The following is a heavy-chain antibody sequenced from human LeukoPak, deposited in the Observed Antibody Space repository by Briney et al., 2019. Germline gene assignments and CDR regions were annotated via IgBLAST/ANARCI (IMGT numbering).Heavy chain of an antibody. CDR3: ARAGDVVVGPYYYMDV. CDR1: GFTFSNYG. Sequence: PGGSLRLSCAASGFTFSNYGMHWVRQAPGKRLEWVAVISYDGSNKYYADSVKGRFTISRDNSKNTLYLQMNSLRAEDTAVYYCARAGDVVVGPYYYMDVWGKGTTVTVSS. D-gene: IGHD2-2*01. V-gene: IGHV3-30*03. J-gene: IGHJ6*03. CDR2: ISYDGSNK.